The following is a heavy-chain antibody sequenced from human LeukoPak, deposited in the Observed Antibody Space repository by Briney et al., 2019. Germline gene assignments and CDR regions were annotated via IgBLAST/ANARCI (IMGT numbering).Heavy chain of an antibody. V-gene: IGHV3-11*01. D-gene: IGHD4-17*01. J-gene: IGHJ4*02. CDR1: GFTFSDHY. CDR3: AKGLPTVTTCHLDY. Sequence: PGGSLRLSCAASGFTFSDHYMSWIRQAPGKGLEWVSYISSSGSTIYYADFVKGRFTISRDNAQNSLDLQMNSLRAEDTAVYYCAKGLPTVTTCHLDYWGQGTLVTVSS. CDR2: ISSSGSTI.